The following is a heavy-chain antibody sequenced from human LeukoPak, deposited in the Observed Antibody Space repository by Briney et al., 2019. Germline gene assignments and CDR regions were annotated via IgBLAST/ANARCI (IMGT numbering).Heavy chain of an antibody. J-gene: IGHJ4*02. Sequence: GESLKISCKGSGYSFTSYWIGWVRQMPGKSLEWMGIIYPGDSDTRYSPSFQGQVTIPADKFISTAYLQWSSLKASDTAMYYCARRRSGYCSSTSCYNYFDYWGQGTLVTVSS. CDR3: ARRRSGYCSSTSCYNYFDY. CDR2: IYPGDSDT. CDR1: GYSFTSYW. V-gene: IGHV5-51*01. D-gene: IGHD2-2*02.